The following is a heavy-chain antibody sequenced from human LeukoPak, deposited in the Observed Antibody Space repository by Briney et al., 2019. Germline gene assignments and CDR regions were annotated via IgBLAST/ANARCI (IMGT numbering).Heavy chain of an antibody. CDR3: ARSSTYCSSTSCYGGSWDY. D-gene: IGHD2-2*01. CDR2: IYSSRST. CDR1: GGSISSYY. Sequence: SETLSLTCTVSGGSISSYYWGWIRQPAGKGLEWIGRIYSSRSTNHNHSLKRRVTMSVDTSKNHFSLKLSSVTAADTGVYYCARSSTYCSSTSCYGGSWDYWGQGTLVTVSS. J-gene: IGHJ4*02. V-gene: IGHV4-4*07.